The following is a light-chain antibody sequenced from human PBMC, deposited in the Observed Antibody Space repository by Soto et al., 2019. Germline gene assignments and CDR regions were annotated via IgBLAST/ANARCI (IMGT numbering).Light chain of an antibody. CDR1: QDIRNF. V-gene: IGKV1-33*01. CDR2: DAS. J-gene: IGKJ4*01. Sequence: DIQMTQSPSSLSASVGDRVTITCQASQDIRNFLNWYQQKPGKAPKLLIYDASNLKTGVPSRFSGGGSETHFTFTISGLQAGDVATYYCQQYDKLPTLTFGGGTRVEIK. CDR3: QQYDKLPTLT.